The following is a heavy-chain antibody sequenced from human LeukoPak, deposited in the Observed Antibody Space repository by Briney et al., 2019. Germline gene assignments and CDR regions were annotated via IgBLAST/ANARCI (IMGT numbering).Heavy chain of an antibody. CDR3: ARHGANYYDSSGSRWHDAFDI. CDR2: IYTSGST. D-gene: IGHD3-22*01. V-gene: IGHV4-4*09. Sequence: SETLSLTCTVSGGSISSYYWSWIRQPPGKGLEWIGYIYTSGSTNYNPSLKSRATISVDTSKNQFSLKLSSVTAADTAVYYCARHGANYYDSSGSRWHDAFDIWGQGTMVTVSS. CDR1: GGSISSYY. J-gene: IGHJ3*02.